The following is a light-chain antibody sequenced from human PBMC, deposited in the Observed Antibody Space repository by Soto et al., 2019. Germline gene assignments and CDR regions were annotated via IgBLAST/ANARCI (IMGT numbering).Light chain of an antibody. J-gene: IGKJ1*01. CDR3: QQFAISTT. V-gene: IGKV1-5*01. CDR1: HNLERW. Sequence: IQMTQSPSTLSASVGDRVTITCRASHNLERWMAWYQQKSGKAPSLLIFDASTLHSGVPSRFSGSGSGTDFTLTTSSLQPHDFATYYCQQFAISTTFGQGTKVDIK. CDR2: DAS.